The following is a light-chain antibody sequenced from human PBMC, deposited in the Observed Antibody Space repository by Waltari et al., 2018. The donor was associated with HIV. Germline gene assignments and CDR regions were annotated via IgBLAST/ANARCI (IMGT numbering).Light chain of an antibody. V-gene: IGKV3-20*01. CDR2: GAS. CDR1: QSVSSSY. J-gene: IGKJ1*01. CDR3: QQYYSSPWT. Sequence: EIVLTQSPGTVSLSPGEKATLSCRASQSVSSSYLAWYQQKRGQAPRLLINGASNRATGIPDTFSGGGSGTDCTLTISRLGPEDFAVYYCQQYYSSPWTFGQGTKVEV.